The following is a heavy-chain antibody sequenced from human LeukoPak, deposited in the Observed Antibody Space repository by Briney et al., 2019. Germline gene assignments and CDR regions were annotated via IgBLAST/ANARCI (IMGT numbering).Heavy chain of an antibody. CDR1: GFTCSSYS. CDR3: ARVYDSSGYSP. V-gene: IGHV3-21*01. CDR2: ISSSSSYI. Sequence: GGSLRLSCAASGFTCSSYSRNWVRQAPGKGLEWVSSISSSSSYIYYADSVKGRFTISRDNAKNSLYLQMNSLRAEDTAVYYCARVYDSSGYSPWGQGTLITVSS. D-gene: IGHD3-22*01. J-gene: IGHJ4*02.